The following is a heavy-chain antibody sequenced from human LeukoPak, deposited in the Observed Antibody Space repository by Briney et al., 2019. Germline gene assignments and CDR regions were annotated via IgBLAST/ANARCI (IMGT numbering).Heavy chain of an antibody. CDR3: AREVEGSSSFDY. J-gene: IGHJ4*02. CDR2: IYYSGST. Sequence: SETLSLTCTVSGGSISSSSYYWGWIRQPPGKGLEWIGSIYYSGSTYYNPSLKSRVTISVDTSKNQFSLKLSSVTAADTAVYYCAREVEGSSSFDYWGQGTLVTVSS. CDR1: GGSISSSSYY. D-gene: IGHD6-6*01. V-gene: IGHV4-39*07.